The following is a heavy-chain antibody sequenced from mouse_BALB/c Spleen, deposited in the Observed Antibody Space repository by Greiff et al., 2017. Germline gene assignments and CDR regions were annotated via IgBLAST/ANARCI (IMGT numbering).Heavy chain of an antibody. CDR2: ISSGSSTI. J-gene: IGHJ2*01. Sequence: DVMLVESGGGLVQPGGSRKLSCAASGFTFSSFGMHWVRQAPEKGLEWVAYISSGSSTIYYADTVKGRFTISRDNPKNTLFLQMTSLRSEDTAMYYCARNGYDYFDYWGQGTTLTVSS. D-gene: IGHD2-2*01. CDR3: ARNGYDYFDY. CDR1: GFTFSSFG. V-gene: IGHV5-17*02.